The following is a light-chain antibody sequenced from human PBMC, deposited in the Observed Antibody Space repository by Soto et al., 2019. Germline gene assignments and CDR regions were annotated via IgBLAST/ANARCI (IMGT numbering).Light chain of an antibody. CDR1: QSVSSN. CDR3: QQYNNWPRT. J-gene: IGKJ2*01. V-gene: IGKV3-15*01. Sequence: EIVMTQSPATLSVSPGERATLSCRASQSVSSNLGWYQQKPGQAPRLLIYGASTRATGIPARFSGSGSGTDFTLTISSLQSEDFAVYYCQQYNNWPRTFGQGTKLEIK. CDR2: GAS.